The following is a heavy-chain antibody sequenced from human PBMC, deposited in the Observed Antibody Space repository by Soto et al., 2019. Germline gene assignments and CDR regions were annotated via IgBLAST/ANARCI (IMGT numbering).Heavy chain of an antibody. D-gene: IGHD2-21*01. V-gene: IGHV1-46*02. CDR1: GFTFNTFY. CDR2: INPSGGST. Sequence: QVQLVQSGAEVKKPGASVKVSCKASGFTFNTFYMHWVRQAPGQGLEWMGIINPSGGSTSYAQKYQVIVNITRDTSRTTVHMELSSPRSKATAAYYCPRGGFYCGDDCCDYWGKGTLVIVSA. CDR3: PRGGFYCGDDCCDY. J-gene: IGHJ4*02.